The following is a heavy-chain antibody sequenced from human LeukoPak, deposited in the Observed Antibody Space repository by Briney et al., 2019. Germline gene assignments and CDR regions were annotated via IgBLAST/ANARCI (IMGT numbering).Heavy chain of an antibody. CDR3: AKNQRNSGSYN. V-gene: IGHV3-21*04. D-gene: IGHD1-26*01. J-gene: IGHJ4*02. CDR2: ISSSSSYI. Sequence: GGSLRLSCAASGFTFSSYSMNWVRQAPGKGLEWVSSISSSSSYIYYADSVKGRFTISRDNSKNTLYLQMNSPRAEDTAVYYCAKNQRNSGSYNWGQGTLVTVSS. CDR1: GFTFSSYS.